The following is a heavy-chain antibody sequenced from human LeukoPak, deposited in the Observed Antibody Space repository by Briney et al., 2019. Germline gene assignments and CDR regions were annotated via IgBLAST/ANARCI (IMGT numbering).Heavy chain of an antibody. V-gene: IGHV3-30*18. Sequence: QSGGSLRLSCAASGFTFSSYGMHWVRQAPGKGLEWVAVISYDGSNKYYADSVKGRFTTSRDNSKNTLYLQMNSLRAEDTAVYYCAKDFQDDGDLSLDYWGQGTLVTVSS. CDR1: GFTFSSYG. J-gene: IGHJ4*02. D-gene: IGHD4-17*01. CDR2: ISYDGSNK. CDR3: AKDFQDDGDLSLDY.